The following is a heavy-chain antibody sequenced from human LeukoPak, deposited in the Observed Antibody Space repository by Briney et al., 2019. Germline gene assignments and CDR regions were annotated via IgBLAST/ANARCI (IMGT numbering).Heavy chain of an antibody. V-gene: IGHV3-11*06. CDR2: ISSSGVHT. J-gene: IGHJ5*02. CDR1: GXTFSDYY. Sequence: GGSLRLSCAASGXTFSDYYVSWIRQAPGKGLEWVSYISSSGVHTDYADSVKGRFTISRDNAKNSLYLQMNSLRAEDTAVYYCARDRYDSSGSNWFDPWGQGTLVTVSS. CDR3: ARDRYDSSGSNWFDP. D-gene: IGHD3-22*01.